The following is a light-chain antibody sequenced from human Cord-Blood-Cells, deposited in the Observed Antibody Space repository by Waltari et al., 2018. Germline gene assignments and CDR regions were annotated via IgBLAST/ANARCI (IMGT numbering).Light chain of an antibody. CDR2: DVN. CDR3: SSYTSSRV. J-gene: IGLJ3*02. CDR1: SSDVGGYNY. Sequence: QSALTQPASVSGSPGQSITISCTGTSSDVGGYNYVSWYQQHPGKAPKLMIYDVNNRPSGVSNRFSGSKSGNTASLTISGLQAEDEADYYCSSYTSSRVFGGGTKLTVL. V-gene: IGLV2-14*03.